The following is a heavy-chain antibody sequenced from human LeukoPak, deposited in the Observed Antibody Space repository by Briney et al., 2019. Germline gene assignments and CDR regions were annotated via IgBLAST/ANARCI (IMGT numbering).Heavy chain of an antibody. CDR1: GASIGTYGPS. J-gene: IGHJ4*02. D-gene: IGHD6-19*01. Sequence: SETLSLTCAVSGASIGTYGPSWSWIRQPPGKGLEWIGYIYSTGSTYYNPSLKSRVTISVDKSKNQFSLRLSSVTAADTAVYYCPRGVSGWGDFYYWGQGILVTVSS. CDR2: IYSTGST. V-gene: IGHV4-30-2*01. CDR3: PRGVSGWGDFYY.